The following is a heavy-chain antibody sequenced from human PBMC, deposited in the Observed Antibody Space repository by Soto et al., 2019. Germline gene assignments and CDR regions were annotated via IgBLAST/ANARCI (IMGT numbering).Heavy chain of an antibody. Sequence: QVQLVQSGAEMKKPGSSVKVSCQSSGGTFNTYAMNWVRQAPGQGPEWMGDISPMFGAANYAPKLQGRVTIPADASTGTSYMQLSSLTSEDTALYFCAREVQVHTPAFVYWGQGTLVTVSS. D-gene: IGHD3-10*01. CDR3: AREVQVHTPAFVY. V-gene: IGHV1-69*19. J-gene: IGHJ4*02. CDR1: GGTFNTYA. CDR2: ISPMFGAA.